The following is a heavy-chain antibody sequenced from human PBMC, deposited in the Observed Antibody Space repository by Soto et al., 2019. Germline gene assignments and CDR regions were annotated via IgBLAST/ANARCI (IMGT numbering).Heavy chain of an antibody. D-gene: IGHD3-16*01. CDR1: GFSPSARGVG. V-gene: IGHV2-5*01. J-gene: IGHJ4*02. CDR3: AHSPWGSAPDY. Sequence: QITLKESGPTLMKPTLTLTLTCTFSGFSPSARGVGVGWIRQPPGKALEWLALIYWNDDKRYSPSLQSRLTIIKDPSKSQVVFSTTNVAPADTATYYCAHSPWGSAPDYWGQGTLVTVSS. CDR2: IYWNDDK.